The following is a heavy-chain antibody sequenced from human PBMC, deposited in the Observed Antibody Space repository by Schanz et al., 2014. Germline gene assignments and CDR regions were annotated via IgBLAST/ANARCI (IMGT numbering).Heavy chain of an antibody. CDR3: ARNRGSGGQNWYFDL. CDR2: INTGSNYI. Sequence: EVQLLESGGGLVQPGGSLRLSCAASGFTFSSYAMTWVRQAPGMGLEWISFINTGSNYINYADSVKGRFTISRDNTKNSLFLQLNSLRADDTAVYYCARNRGSGGQNWYFDLWGRGTLVTVSS. CDR1: GFTFSSYA. J-gene: IGHJ2*01. D-gene: IGHD1-26*01. V-gene: IGHV3-48*04.